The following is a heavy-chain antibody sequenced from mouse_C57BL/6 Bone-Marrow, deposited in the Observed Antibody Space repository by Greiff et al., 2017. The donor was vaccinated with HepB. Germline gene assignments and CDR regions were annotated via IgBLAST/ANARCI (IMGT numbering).Heavy chain of an antibody. D-gene: IGHD2-4*01. Sequence: QVQLQQPGAELVMPGASVKLSCKASGYTFTSYWMHWVKQRPGQGLEWIGEIDPSDSYTNYNQKFKGKSTLTVDKSSSTAYMQLSSLTSEDSAVYYCARSYDYDFDYWGQVTTLTVSS. CDR1: GYTFTSYW. J-gene: IGHJ2*01. CDR2: IDPSDSYT. V-gene: IGHV1-69*01. CDR3: ARSYDYDFDY.